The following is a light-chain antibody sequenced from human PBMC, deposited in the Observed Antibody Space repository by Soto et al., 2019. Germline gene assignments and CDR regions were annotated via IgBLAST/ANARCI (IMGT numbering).Light chain of an antibody. Sequence: DIQMTQSPPSLSASVGDRVTISCRASQAINKNLNWYQLKEGQAPKLLIYSTSEFQPGVPSRFSGSLSETEFSLNITGLQPDDSATYFCQQSFKTPYTFGQGT. CDR1: QAINKN. CDR3: QQSFKTPYT. V-gene: IGKV1-39*01. J-gene: IGKJ2*01. CDR2: STS.